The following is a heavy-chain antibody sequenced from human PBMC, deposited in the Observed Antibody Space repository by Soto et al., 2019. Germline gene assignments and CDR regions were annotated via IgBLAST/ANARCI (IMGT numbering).Heavy chain of an antibody. CDR2: VNPNSGNT. CDR1: GYTFTSYD. Sequence: QVQLVQSGAEVKKPGASVKVSCKASGYTFTSYDISWVRQAPGQGLEWMGWVNPNSGNTGYAQKFQGRVAMTSYTSISTAYMELTSLRFEDTAVYYCARGVRADYWGQGTLVAVSS. D-gene: IGHD3-22*01. CDR3: ARGVRADY. J-gene: IGHJ4*02. V-gene: IGHV1-8*01.